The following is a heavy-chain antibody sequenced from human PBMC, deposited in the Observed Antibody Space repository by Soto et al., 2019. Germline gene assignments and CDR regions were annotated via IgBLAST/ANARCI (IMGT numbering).Heavy chain of an antibody. V-gene: IGHV1-2*04. CDR1: GYTFTGYY. CDR2: INPNSGGT. D-gene: IGHD6-6*01. Sequence: ASVKVSCKASGYTFTGYYMHWVRQAPGQGLEWMGWINPNSGGTNYAQKFQGWVTMTRDTSISTAYMELSRLRSDDTAVYYCARGSIPDRPDGYYYYYGMDVWGQGTTVTVSS. J-gene: IGHJ6*02. CDR3: ARGSIPDRPDGYYYYYGMDV.